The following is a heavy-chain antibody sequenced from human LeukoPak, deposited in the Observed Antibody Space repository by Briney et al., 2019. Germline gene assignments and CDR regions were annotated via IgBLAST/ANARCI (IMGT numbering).Heavy chain of an antibody. Sequence: PGGSLRLSCAASGFTFSSYTMNWVRQAPGKGLEWVSSISRSSSYIYYADSVKGRFTISRDNAMNSLDLQMNSLRAEDTAVHYCARGREGIAARWWVEEPRWYFFDPWGQGTLVTVSS. V-gene: IGHV3-21*01. D-gene: IGHD6-6*01. J-gene: IGHJ5*02. CDR3: ARGREGIAARWWVEEPRWYFFDP. CDR2: ISRSSSYI. CDR1: GFTFSSYT.